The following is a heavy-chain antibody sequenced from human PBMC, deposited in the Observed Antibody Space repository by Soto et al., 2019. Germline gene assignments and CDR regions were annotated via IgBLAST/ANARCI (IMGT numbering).Heavy chain of an antibody. CDR3: ARVIVLTYYYHRSGYYINY. CDR1: GFTVSSIY. D-gene: IGHD3-22*01. J-gene: IGHJ4*02. Sequence: HPGGSLRLSCAASGFTVSSIYMSWVRQAPGKGLEWVSVIYSGGSTYYADSVKGRFTISRDNSKNTLYLQMNSLRAEDTAVYYCARVIVLTYYYHRSGYYINYSGQATLVSVSS. CDR2: IYSGGST. V-gene: IGHV3-66*01.